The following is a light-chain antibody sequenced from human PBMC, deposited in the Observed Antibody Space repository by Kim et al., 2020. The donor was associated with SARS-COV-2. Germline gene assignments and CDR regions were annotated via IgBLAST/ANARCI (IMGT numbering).Light chain of an antibody. CDR1: PSTGNY. Sequence: SASVGDSVTISCRASPSTGNYLNWYQQKPGKAPKLLIYNATNLQSGVPSRFSGGGSGTDFTLTINNLQPEDVGVYYCQQAYNTPRTFGQGTKLEI. CDR2: NAT. CDR3: QQAYNTPRT. J-gene: IGKJ2*01. V-gene: IGKV1-39*01.